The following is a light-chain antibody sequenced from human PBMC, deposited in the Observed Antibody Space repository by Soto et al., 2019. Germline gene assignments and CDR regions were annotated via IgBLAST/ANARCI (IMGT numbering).Light chain of an antibody. J-gene: IGKJ4*01. CDR2: WAS. CDR1: QSVLFGSNNY. V-gene: IGKV4-1*01. Sequence: DFVMTQSPDSLAVSLGERATINCKSSQSVLFGSNNYLAWYQQQSGQPPKLLINWASTLESGVPDRFSGSGSGTDFTLTISSLQAEDVAVYYCQRYYGTPLTFGGGTKVEIK. CDR3: QRYYGTPLT.